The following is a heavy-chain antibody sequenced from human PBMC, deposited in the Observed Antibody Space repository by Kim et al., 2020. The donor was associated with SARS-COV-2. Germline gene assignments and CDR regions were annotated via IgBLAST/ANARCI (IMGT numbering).Heavy chain of an antibody. J-gene: IGHJ3*02. CDR1: GGSISSYY. D-gene: IGHD3-16*01. V-gene: IGHV4-59*13. Sequence: SETLSLTCSVSGGSISSYYWSWIRQPPGKQLEWIGYIYYSGITNYNPSLQSRVTISLDTSKNQFSLKLNSVTTADTAVYYCGRGGTTKNAFDIWGQGIM. CDR3: GRGGTTKNAFDI. CDR2: IYYSGIT.